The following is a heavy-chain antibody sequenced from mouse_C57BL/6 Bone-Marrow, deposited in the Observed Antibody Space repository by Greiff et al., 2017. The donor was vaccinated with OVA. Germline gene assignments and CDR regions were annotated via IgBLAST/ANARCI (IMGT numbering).Heavy chain of an antibody. CDR3: ARPVVATDWYFDV. J-gene: IGHJ1*03. CDR2: INYDGSST. V-gene: IGHV5-16*01. CDR1: GFTFSDYY. Sequence: EVQLVESEGGLVQPGSSMKLSCTASGFTFSDYYMAWVRQVPEKGLEWVANINYDGSSTYYLDSLKSRFIISRDNAKNILYLQMSSLKSEDTATYYCARPVVATDWYFDVWGTGTTVTVSS. D-gene: IGHD1-1*01.